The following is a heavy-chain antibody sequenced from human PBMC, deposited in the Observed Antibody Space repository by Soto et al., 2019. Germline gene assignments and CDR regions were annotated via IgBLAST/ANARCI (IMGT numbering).Heavy chain of an antibody. D-gene: IGHD1-1*01. CDR3: VNNHVSHDF. J-gene: IGHJ4*02. V-gene: IGHV3-7*03. CDR1: GFTFSNYW. CDR2: IIQDGTET. Sequence: PGGSLTLSCAASGFTFSNYWMGWVRQAPGRGLGWVAGIIQDGTETDYVDSVKGRFTISIDNAKNSLYLQMDSLRGEDTALCDCVNNHVSHDFRGQGALVTVSS.